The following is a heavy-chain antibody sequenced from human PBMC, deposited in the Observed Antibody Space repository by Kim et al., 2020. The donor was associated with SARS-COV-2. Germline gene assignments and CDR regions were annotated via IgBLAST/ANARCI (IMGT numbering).Heavy chain of an antibody. Sequence: ASVKVSCKASGYTFTSYAMHWVRQAPGQRLEWMGWINAGNGNTKYSQKFQGRVTITRDTSASTAYMELSSLRSEDTAVYYCARQNDYGDYVYNWFDPWGQGTLVTVSS. J-gene: IGHJ5*02. D-gene: IGHD4-17*01. CDR1: GYTFTSYA. V-gene: IGHV1-3*01. CDR2: INAGNGNT. CDR3: ARQNDYGDYVYNWFDP.